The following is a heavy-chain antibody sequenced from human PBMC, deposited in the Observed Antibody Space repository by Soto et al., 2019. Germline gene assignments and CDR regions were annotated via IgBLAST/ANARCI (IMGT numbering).Heavy chain of an antibody. V-gene: IGHV4-30-2*01. J-gene: IGHJ6*02. D-gene: IGHD1-26*01. CDR1: GGSISSGGYS. CDR2: IYHSGST. CDR3: ARVSGLGNYYYYGMDV. Sequence: SETLSLTCAVSGGSISSGGYSWSWIRQPPGKGLEWIGYIYHSGSTYYNPSLKSRVTISVDRSKNQLSLKLSSVTAADTAVYYCARVSGLGNYYYYGMDVWGQGTTVTVSS.